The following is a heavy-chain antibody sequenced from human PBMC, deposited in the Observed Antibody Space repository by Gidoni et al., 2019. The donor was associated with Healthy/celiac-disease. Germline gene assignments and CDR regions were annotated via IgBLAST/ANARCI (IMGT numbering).Heavy chain of an antibody. V-gene: IGHV4-4*02. CDR3: ARDRHYGTAVAGAFDY. CDR1: GGSITSSNW. J-gene: IGHJ4*02. D-gene: IGHD6-19*01. Sequence: QVQLQESGPGLVKPSGTLPLTCAASGGSITSSNWWSWVRQPPGKGLEWIGEIYHSGSTNYNPSLKSRVTISVDKSKNQFSLKLSSVTAADTAVYYCARDRHYGTAVAGAFDYWGQGTLVTVSS. CDR2: IYHSGST.